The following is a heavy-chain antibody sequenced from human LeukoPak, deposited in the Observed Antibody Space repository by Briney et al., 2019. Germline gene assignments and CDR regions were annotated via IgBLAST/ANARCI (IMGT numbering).Heavy chain of an antibody. CDR3: ARDTPPDY. CDR1: GFTFSSYA. Sequence: GGSLRLSCAASGFTFSSYAMHWVRQAPGKGLEWVAVISYDGSNKYYADSVKGRFTISRDNSKNTLYLQMNSLRAEDTAVYYCARDTPPDYWGQGTLVTVSS. V-gene: IGHV3-30-3*01. CDR2: ISYDGSNK. J-gene: IGHJ4*02.